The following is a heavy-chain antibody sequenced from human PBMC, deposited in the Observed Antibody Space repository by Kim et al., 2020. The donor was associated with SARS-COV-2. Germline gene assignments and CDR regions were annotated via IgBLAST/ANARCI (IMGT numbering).Heavy chain of an antibody. CDR3: ARFYGDYGYAPWPYDAFDI. V-gene: IGHV1-18*01. CDR1: GYTFTSYG. CDR2: ISAYNGNT. Sequence: ASVKVSCKASGYTFTSYGISWVRQAPGQGLEWMGWISAYNGNTNYAQKLQGRVTMTTDTSTSTAYIELRSLRSDDTAVYYCARFYGDYGYAPWPYDAFDIWGQGTMVTVSS. D-gene: IGHD4-17*01. J-gene: IGHJ3*02.